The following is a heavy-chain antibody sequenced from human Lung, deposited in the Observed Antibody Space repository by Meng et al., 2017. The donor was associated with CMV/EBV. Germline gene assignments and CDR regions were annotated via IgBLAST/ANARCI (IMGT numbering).Heavy chain of an antibody. CDR3: ARGCTNTNCYKSDFDY. CDR1: GFTFNNYW. V-gene: IGHV3-74*01. CDR2: INGDGSST. D-gene: IGHD2-2*02. Sequence: SCAASGFTFNNYWMHWVRQAPGKGLVWVSRINGDGSSTTYADSVKGRFTISRDNAKNTLYLQMNSLRAEDTAVYYCARGCTNTNCYKSDFDYWGHGTLVTVSS. J-gene: IGHJ4*03.